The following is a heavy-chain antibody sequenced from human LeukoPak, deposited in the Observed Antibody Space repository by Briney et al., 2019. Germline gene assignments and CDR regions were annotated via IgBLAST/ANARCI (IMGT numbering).Heavy chain of an antibody. CDR3: AKFVRYLAYFDY. D-gene: IGHD1-14*01. Sequence: PGGSLRLSCAASGFSFSSYGMSWVRQAPGKGLEWVSGISGSGASTYYADSVKGRFTISRDNSKNTLHLQMNSLRAEDTAVYYCAKFVRYLAYFDYWGQGTLVTVSS. CDR2: ISGSGAST. V-gene: IGHV3-23*01. CDR1: GFSFSSYG. J-gene: IGHJ4*02.